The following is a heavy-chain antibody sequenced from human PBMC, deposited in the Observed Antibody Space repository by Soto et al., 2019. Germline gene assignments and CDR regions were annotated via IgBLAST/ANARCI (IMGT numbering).Heavy chain of an antibody. V-gene: IGHV1-69*08. CDR1: GGTFSSYT. Sequence: QVQLVQSGAEVKKPGSSVKVSCKASGGTFSSYTISWVRQAPGQGLEWMGRIIPILGIANYAQKFQGRVTNTADKSTSTAYMELSSLGSEDTAVYYCAREEYYYGSGAFFDYWGQGTLVTVSS. CDR2: IIPILGIA. D-gene: IGHD3-10*01. CDR3: AREEYYYGSGAFFDY. J-gene: IGHJ4*02.